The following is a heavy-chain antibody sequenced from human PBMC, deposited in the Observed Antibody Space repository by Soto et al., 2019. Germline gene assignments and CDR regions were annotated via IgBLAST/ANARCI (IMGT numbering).Heavy chain of an antibody. CDR3: AAGRYCSGGSCYSAWYFDL. CDR2: ISGSGGST. Sequence: EVQLLESGGGLVQPGGSLRLSCAASGFTFSSYAMSWVRQAPGKGLEWVSAISGSGGSTYYADSVKGRFTISRDNSKNTLYLQMNSLRAEDTAVYYCAAGRYCSGGSCYSAWYFDLWGRGTLVTVSS. J-gene: IGHJ2*01. CDR1: GFTFSSYA. V-gene: IGHV3-23*01. D-gene: IGHD2-15*01.